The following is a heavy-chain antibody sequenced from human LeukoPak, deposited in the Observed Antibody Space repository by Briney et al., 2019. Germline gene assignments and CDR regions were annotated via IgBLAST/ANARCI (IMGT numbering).Heavy chain of an antibody. Sequence: PGGSLRLSCAASGFTLSSYWMSWVRQAPGKGLEGVANIKQDGSEKNYVDSVKGRFTISRDNAKNSLELQMNNLRDEDTAVYYCASAGGYASSWAYRGQGTLVTVSS. CDR1: GFTLSSYW. D-gene: IGHD5-12*01. V-gene: IGHV3-7*01. J-gene: IGHJ4*02. CDR3: ASAGGYASSWAY. CDR2: IKQDGSEK.